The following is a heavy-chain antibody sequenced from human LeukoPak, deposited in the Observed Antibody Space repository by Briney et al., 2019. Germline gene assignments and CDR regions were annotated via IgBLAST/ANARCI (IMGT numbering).Heavy chain of an antibody. Sequence: PGGSLRLSCAASGFTFSSYEMNWVRQAPGKGLEWVSYISSSGSTIYYADSVKGRFTISRDNAKNSLYLQMNSLRAEDTAVYYCARSPQQLVPEFDYWGQGTLVTVSS. D-gene: IGHD6-13*01. V-gene: IGHV3-48*03. J-gene: IGHJ4*02. CDR3: ARSPQQLVPEFDY. CDR1: GFTFSSYE. CDR2: ISSSGSTI.